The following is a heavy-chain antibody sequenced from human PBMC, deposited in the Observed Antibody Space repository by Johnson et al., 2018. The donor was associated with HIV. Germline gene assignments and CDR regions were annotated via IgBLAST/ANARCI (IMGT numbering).Heavy chain of an antibody. V-gene: IGHV3-66*03. CDR2: IYTGDST. D-gene: IGHD3-9*01. CDR3: AKDRNYDILSI. J-gene: IGHJ3*02. CDR1: VFTVSASS. Sequence: MLLVESGGGLIQPGGSLRLSCAASVFTVSASSMIWVRQAPGEGLKWVSLIYTGDSTSYADSVKGRFTISTDTSKNTLYLQMNSLRAEDTAVYYCAKDRNYDILSIWGQGTMLTVSS.